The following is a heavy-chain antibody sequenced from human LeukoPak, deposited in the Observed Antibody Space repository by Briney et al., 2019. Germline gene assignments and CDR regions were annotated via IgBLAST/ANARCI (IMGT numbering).Heavy chain of an antibody. J-gene: IGHJ6*02. CDR1: GYTFTDYY. CDR3: ARDHSSSWYYYYYYGMDV. CDR2: INPNSGGT. V-gene: IGHV1-2*02. D-gene: IGHD6-13*01. Sequence: EASVKVSCKASGYTFTDYYIHWVRQAPGQGLEWMGWINPNSGGTNYAQKFQGRVTMTRDTSISTAYMELSRLRSDDTAVYYCARDHSSSWYYYYYYGMDVWGQGTTVTVSS.